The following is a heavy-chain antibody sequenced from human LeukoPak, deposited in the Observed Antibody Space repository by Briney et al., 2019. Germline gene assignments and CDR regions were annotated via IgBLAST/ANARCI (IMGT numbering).Heavy chain of an antibody. CDR1: GFTFSSCG. J-gene: IGHJ4*02. Sequence: GGSLRLSCAASGFTFSSCGFNWVRRAPGKGLEWVSSIGPTGTDRYYADSVRGRFTISRDNAKNSMYLQMDSLRDEDTAVYYCATETIGRHYDYWGQGTLLSVSS. CDR2: IGPTGTDR. D-gene: IGHD1-14*01. CDR3: ATETIGRHYDY. V-gene: IGHV3-21*01.